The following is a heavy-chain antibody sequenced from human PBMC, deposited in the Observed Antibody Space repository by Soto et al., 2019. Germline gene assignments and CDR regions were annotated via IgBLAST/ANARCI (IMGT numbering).Heavy chain of an antibody. CDR2: IWYDGNTK. CDR3: ARDLRCCGGDRVDF. V-gene: IGHV3-33*01. J-gene: IGHJ4*02. D-gene: IGHD2-21*02. CDR1: GFTFGHYA. Sequence: PGGSLRLSCEASGFTFGHYAMHWVRQAPGKGLEWVSLIWYDGNTKIYSDSVKGRFTVSRDNSNNMLYLQMNSLSADDTAFYYCARDLRCCGGDRVDFWGQGTLVTVSS.